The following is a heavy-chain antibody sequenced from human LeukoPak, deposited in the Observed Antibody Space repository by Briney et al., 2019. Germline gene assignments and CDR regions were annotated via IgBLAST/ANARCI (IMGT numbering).Heavy chain of an antibody. J-gene: IGHJ3*02. CDR1: DDSISSSTYY. Sequence: SETLSLTCIISDDSISSSTYYWGWIRQPRGKGLEWIGTLYYSGSTYYNPSLKSRVTISVDTSKNQFSLKLSSVTAADTAVYYCARDQPTYYYDSSGQDAFDIWGQGTMVTVSS. CDR3: ARDQPTYYYDSSGQDAFDI. D-gene: IGHD3-22*01. V-gene: IGHV4-39*07. CDR2: LYYSGST.